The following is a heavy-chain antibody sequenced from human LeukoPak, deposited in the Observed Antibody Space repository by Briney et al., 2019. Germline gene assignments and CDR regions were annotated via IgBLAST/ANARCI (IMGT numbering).Heavy chain of an antibody. D-gene: IGHD4-17*01. CDR3: AKVGLRGDFDY. V-gene: IGHV3-23*01. J-gene: IGHJ4*02. Sequence: PGGSLRLSCAASGFTFSSYAMYWVRQAPGKGLEWVSTINGNGGSTYYVDSVKGGFTIFRENSKNTLYLQMNSLRAEDTAVYYCAKVGLRGDFDYWGQGTLVTVSS. CDR2: INGNGGST. CDR1: GFTFSSYA.